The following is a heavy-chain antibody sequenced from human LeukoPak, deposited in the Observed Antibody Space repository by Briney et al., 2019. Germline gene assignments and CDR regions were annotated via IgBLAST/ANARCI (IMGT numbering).Heavy chain of an antibody. J-gene: IGHJ4*02. CDR2: INHSGST. Sequence: SETLSLTCAVYGGSFSGYYWSWIRQPPGKGLEWIGEINHSGSTNYNPSLKSRVTISVGTSKNQFSLKLSSVTAADTAVYYCARGRKQAAQYYFDYWGQGTLVTVSS. D-gene: IGHD6-6*01. CDR3: ARGRKQAAQYYFDY. V-gene: IGHV4-34*01. CDR1: GGSFSGYY.